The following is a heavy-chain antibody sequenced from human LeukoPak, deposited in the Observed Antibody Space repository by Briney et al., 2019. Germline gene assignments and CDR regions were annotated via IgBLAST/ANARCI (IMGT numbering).Heavy chain of an antibody. CDR3: ARVKYSSSSWGYYFDY. CDR1: GFTFSSYS. CDR2: IKQDGSEK. Sequence: GGSLRLSCAASGFTFSSYSMNWVRQAPGKGLEWVANIKQDGSEKYYVDSVKGRFTISRDNAKNSLYLQMNSLRAEDTAVYYCARVKYSSSSWGYYFDYWGQGTLVTVSS. V-gene: IGHV3-7*01. D-gene: IGHD6-6*01. J-gene: IGHJ4*02.